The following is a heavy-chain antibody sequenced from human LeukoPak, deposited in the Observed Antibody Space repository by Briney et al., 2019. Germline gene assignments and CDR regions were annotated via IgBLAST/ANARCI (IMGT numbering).Heavy chain of an antibody. V-gene: IGHV3-30*02. CDR3: AKDKDPWKSTSISDFDY. CDR1: GFTFSSYG. CDR2: IRYDSNKN. Sequence: GGSLRLSCAASGFTFSSYGMHWVRQAPGKGLEWVSFIRYDSNKNYYRESVKGRFTISRDNSKNTLYLQMNGLRAEDSAVYFCAKDKDPWKSTSISDFDYWGQGTLVTVSS. D-gene: IGHD1-1*01. J-gene: IGHJ4*02.